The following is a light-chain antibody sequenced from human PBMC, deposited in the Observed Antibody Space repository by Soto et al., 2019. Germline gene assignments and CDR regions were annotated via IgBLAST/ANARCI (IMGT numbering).Light chain of an antibody. J-gene: IGKJ1*01. CDR3: QLYNSDSEA. V-gene: IGKV1-5*03. Sequence: DIQMTQSPSTLSGSVGDRVTITCRASQTISSWLAWYQQKPGKAPKLLIYKASTLRSGVPSRFSGSGSGTECTLTISSLQPDDFATYSCQLYNSDSEAFGQGTKVELK. CDR2: KAS. CDR1: QTISSW.